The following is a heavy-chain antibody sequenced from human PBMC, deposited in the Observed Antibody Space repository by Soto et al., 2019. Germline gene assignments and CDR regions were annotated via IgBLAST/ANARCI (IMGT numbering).Heavy chain of an antibody. CDR1: GYPFSDNQ. D-gene: IGHD4-4*01. CDR2: INPKSDDT. J-gene: IGHJ5*02. V-gene: IGHV1-2*02. Sequence: GASVKVSCKASGYPFSDNQIHWLRRAPGQGLEWMGRINPKSDDTNYAQKCQDRVTMTRDTSIDTDYLELTGLHSDDTATDYCARNHALDYIMGGLDPWGQGTRDTVPQ. CDR3: ARNHALDYIMGGLDP.